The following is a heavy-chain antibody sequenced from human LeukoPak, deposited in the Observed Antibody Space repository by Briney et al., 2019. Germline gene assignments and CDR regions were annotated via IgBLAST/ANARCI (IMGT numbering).Heavy chain of an antibody. CDR1: GFTFISYA. CDR3: AKDLGGSSWDFDY. Sequence: GGSLRLSCAAPGFTFISYAMSWVRRAPGKGLEWDSAISGSGGSTYYADSVKGRCTISRDNSNITLYLQMNSLRAEDTAAYYCAKDLGGSSWDFDYWGQGTLVTVSS. CDR2: ISGSGGST. J-gene: IGHJ4*02. D-gene: IGHD6-13*01. V-gene: IGHV3-23*01.